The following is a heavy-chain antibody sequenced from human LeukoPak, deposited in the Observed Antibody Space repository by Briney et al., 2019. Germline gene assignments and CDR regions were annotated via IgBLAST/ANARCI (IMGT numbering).Heavy chain of an antibody. D-gene: IGHD6-19*01. CDR2: ISGSGGST. CDR3: ATQQWLVSDFDY. J-gene: IGHJ4*02. Sequence: GGTLRLSCAASGFTFSSYGMNWVRQAPGKGLEWVSAISGSGGSTYYADSVKGRFTISRDNSKNTLYLQMNSLRAEDTAVYYCATQQWLVSDFDYWGQGTLVTVSS. CDR1: GFTFSSYG. V-gene: IGHV3-23*01.